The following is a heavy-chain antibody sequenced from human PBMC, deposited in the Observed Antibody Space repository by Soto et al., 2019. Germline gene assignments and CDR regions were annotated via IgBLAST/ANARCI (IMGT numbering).Heavy chain of an antibody. CDR3: AKDQKQLGNYYYYMDV. D-gene: IGHD6-13*01. J-gene: IGHJ6*03. CDR2: ISYDESNQ. V-gene: IGHV3-30*18. Sequence: GGSLRLSCAASGFTFSSCGMHWVRQAPGKGLEWVAVISYDESNQYYVDSVKGRFTISRDNSKNTLYLQINSLRAEDTAVYYCAKDQKQLGNYYYYMDVWGKGTTVTVSS. CDR1: GFTFSSCG.